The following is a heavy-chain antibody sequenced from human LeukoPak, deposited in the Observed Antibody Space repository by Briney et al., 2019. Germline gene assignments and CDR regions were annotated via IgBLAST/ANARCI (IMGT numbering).Heavy chain of an antibody. CDR1: GGSISSSSYY. CDR2: IYYSGST. D-gene: IGHD3-3*01. Sequence: SETLSPTCTVSGGSISSSSYYWGWIRQPPGKGLEWIGSIYYSGSTYYNPSLKSRVTISVDTSKNLFSLKLSSVTAADTAVYYCARDGVTIFGVVIIDPFAWFDPWGQGTLVTVSS. J-gene: IGHJ5*02. CDR3: ARDGVTIFGVVIIDPFAWFDP. V-gene: IGHV4-39*07.